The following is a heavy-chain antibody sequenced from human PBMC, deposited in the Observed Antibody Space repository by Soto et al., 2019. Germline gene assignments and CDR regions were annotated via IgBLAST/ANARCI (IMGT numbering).Heavy chain of an antibody. V-gene: IGHV3-21*01. CDR1: GFTFSSYS. Sequence: EVQLVESGGGLVKPGGSLRLSCAASGFTFSSYSMNWVRQAPGKGLEWVSSISSSSSYIYYADSVKGRFTISRDNAKNSLYLKMNSLRAEDTAVYYCARVLSSGWYVVVYWGQGTLVTVSS. D-gene: IGHD6-19*01. J-gene: IGHJ4*02. CDR2: ISSSSSYI. CDR3: ARVLSSGWYVVVY.